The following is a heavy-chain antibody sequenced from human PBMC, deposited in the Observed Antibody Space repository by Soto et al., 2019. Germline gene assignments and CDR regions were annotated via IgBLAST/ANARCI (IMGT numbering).Heavy chain of an antibody. J-gene: IGHJ6*02. CDR3: AKDLESSGWIYYYYGMDV. CDR2: INPNSGGT. CDR1: GYTFTGYY. Sequence: ASVKVSCKASGYTFTGYYMHWVRQAPGQGLEWMGWINPNSGGTNYAQKFQGWVTMTRDTSISTAYMELSRLRSDDTAVYYCAKDLESSGWIYYYYGMDVWGQGTTVTVSS. D-gene: IGHD6-19*01. V-gene: IGHV1-2*04.